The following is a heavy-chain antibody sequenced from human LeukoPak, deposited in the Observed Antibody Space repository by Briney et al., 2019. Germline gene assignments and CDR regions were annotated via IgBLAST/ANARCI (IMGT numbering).Heavy chain of an antibody. Sequence: GGSLRLSCAASGFTISSYAMSWVRQAPGKGLEWVSAISGSGGSTYYADSVKGRFTISRDNSKNTLYLQMNSLRAEDTAVYYCAKDQSSLLYYYDSSGYFDYWGQGTLVTVSS. D-gene: IGHD3-22*01. V-gene: IGHV3-23*01. CDR1: GFTISSYA. J-gene: IGHJ4*02. CDR3: AKDQSSLLYYYDSSGYFDY. CDR2: ISGSGGST.